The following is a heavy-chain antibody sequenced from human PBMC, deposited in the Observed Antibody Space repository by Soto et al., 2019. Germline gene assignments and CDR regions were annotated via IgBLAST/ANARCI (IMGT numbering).Heavy chain of an antibody. J-gene: IGHJ6*03. CDR1: GYTFTSYG. CDR2: INAGNGNT. D-gene: IGHD3-3*01. Sequence: ASVKVSCKASGYTFTSYGISWVRQAPGQRLEWMGWINAGNGNTKYSQKFQGRVTITRDTSASTAYMELSSLRSEDTAVYYCARDRFLEDYYMDVWGKGTTVTVSS. V-gene: IGHV1-3*01. CDR3: ARDRFLEDYYMDV.